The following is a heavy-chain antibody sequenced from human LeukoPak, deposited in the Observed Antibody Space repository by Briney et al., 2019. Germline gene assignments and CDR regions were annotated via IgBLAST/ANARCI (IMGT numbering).Heavy chain of an antibody. Sequence: GGSLRLSCVASGFSFTNYAMSWIRQAPARGPEWLSSMKGGGETFYADSVKGRCTLSRDISRNTVYLQLNNLRVEDWAIYYCARASWLSTADAVCWGQGTHVTVSS. V-gene: IGHV3-23*01. D-gene: IGHD2/OR15-2a*01. CDR2: MKGGGET. J-gene: IGHJ4*02. CDR3: ARASWLSTADAVC. CDR1: GFSFTNYA.